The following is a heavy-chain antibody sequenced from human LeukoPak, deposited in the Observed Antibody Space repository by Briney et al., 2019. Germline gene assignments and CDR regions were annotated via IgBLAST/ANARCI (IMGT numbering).Heavy chain of an antibody. J-gene: IGHJ4*02. D-gene: IGHD6-13*01. CDR1: GGSISSYY. CDR3: ARGRAAAGKLDY. CDR2: IYTSGST. V-gene: IGHV4-4*07. Sequence: SETLSLTCTVSGGSISSYYWSWIRQPAGKGLEWIGRIYTSGSTNYNPSLKSRVTMSVDTSKNQSSLKLSSVTAADTAVYYCARGRAAAGKLDYWGQGTLVTVSS.